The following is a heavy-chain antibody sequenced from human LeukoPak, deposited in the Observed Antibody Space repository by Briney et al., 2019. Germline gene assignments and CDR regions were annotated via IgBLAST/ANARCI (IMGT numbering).Heavy chain of an antibody. CDR2: INPNSGGT. CDR3: ARYLEADAFDI. V-gene: IGHV1-2*02. CDR1: GYTFTGYY. D-gene: IGHD1-1*01. J-gene: IGHJ3*02. Sequence: ASVTVSCTASGYTFTGYYMHWVRQAPGQGLEWMGWINPNSGGTNYAQKFQGRVTMTRDTSISTAYMELSRLRSDDTAVYYCARYLEADAFDIWGQGTMVTVSS.